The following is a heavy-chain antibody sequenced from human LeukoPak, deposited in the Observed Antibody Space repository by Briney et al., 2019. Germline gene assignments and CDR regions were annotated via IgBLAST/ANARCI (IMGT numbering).Heavy chain of an antibody. J-gene: IGHJ5*02. CDR3: ARGSTTVTTKDWFDP. CDR2: INTYGTSS. D-gene: IGHD4-17*01. V-gene: IGHV3-74*03. CDR1: GFTFSSYW. Sequence: PGGSLRLSCAASGFTFSSYWMHWVRQVPGKGLVWVARINTYGTSSTYGDSVEGRLTISRDNAKNTLYLEMNSLRDDDTAVYYCARGSTTVTTKDWFDPWGQGTQVTVSS.